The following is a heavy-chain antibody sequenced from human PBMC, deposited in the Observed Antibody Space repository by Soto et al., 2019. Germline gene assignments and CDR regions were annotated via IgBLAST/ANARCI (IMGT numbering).Heavy chain of an antibody. CDR3: AIGPRMWLAGGGY. Sequence: AASVKVSCKASGGTFSSYGVSWVRQAPGQGLEWMGGIIPIFGTTNYAQNFQGRVTITADEFTSTAYMELSSLRSEDTAVYYCAIGPRMWLAGGGYWGQGTQVTVSS. D-gene: IGHD6-19*01. CDR2: IIPIFGTT. V-gene: IGHV1-69*13. J-gene: IGHJ4*02. CDR1: GGTFSSYG.